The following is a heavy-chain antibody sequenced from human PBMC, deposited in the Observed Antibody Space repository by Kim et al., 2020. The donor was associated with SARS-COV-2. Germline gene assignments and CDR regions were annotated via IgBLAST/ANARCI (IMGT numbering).Heavy chain of an antibody. CDR3: ARFSMVREGYYFDY. J-gene: IGHJ4*02. D-gene: IGHD3-10*01. Sequence: NPSRKSRVTISVDTAKNQFALKLSSVTAADTAVYYCARFSMVREGYYFDYWGQGTLVTVSS. V-gene: IGHV4-4*09.